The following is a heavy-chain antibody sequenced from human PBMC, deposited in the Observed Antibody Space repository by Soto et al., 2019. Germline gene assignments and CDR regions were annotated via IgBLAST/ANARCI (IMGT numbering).Heavy chain of an antibody. CDR3: AKGSGDYYYEY. J-gene: IGHJ4*02. V-gene: IGHV3-23*01. Sequence: EVLLLESRGGLVQPGGSLRLSCAASGFTFSSFSMTWVRQAPGKGLEWVSTVNTGGATYYADSVKGRFTISRDNSKNTVYLQMNSLRAEDTAVYYCAKGSGDYYYEYWGQGTLVTVSS. CDR1: GFTFSSFS. CDR2: VNTGGAT. D-gene: IGHD3-3*01.